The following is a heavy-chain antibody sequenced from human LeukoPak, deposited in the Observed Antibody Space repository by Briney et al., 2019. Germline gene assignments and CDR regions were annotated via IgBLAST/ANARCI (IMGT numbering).Heavy chain of an antibody. J-gene: IGHJ4*02. Sequence: GESLKISCKGSGYSFTSYWIGWVRQMPGKGLEWMGIIYPGDSDTRYGPSFQGQVAISADKSISTAYLQWSSLKASDTAMYYCARLLSDTIFEVGPFDYWGQGTLVTVSS. CDR3: ARLLSDTIFEVGPFDY. V-gene: IGHV5-51*01. CDR2: IYPGDSDT. D-gene: IGHD3-3*01. CDR1: GYSFTSYW.